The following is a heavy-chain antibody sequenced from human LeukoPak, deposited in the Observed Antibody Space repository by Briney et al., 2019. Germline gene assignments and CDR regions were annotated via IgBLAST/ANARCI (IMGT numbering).Heavy chain of an antibody. CDR1: GGSVSSGSDY. D-gene: IGHD3-10*01. Sequence: SETLSLTCTVSGGSVSSGSDYWSWIRQPPGKELEWIGHISYSGSTNYNPSLKSRVTISLDTSKNQLSLKLSSVTTADTAVYYCARGQAALWFGELWGQGTLVTVSS. J-gene: IGHJ4*02. V-gene: IGHV4-61*01. CDR3: ARGQAALWFGEL. CDR2: ISYSGST.